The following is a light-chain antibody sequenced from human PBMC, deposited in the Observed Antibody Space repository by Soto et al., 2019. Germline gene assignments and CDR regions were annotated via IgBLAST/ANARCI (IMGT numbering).Light chain of an antibody. Sequence: DIVLTQSPGTLSLSPGERASLSCRASQSVNNIYLGWYQQKPGQASRLLIYGASSRATGIPDRFSGSGSGTDFTLTISRLEPEDFAVYYCRLYGSSPPMYTFGQGTKLEIK. CDR3: RLYGSSPPMYT. CDR2: GAS. J-gene: IGKJ2*01. V-gene: IGKV3-20*01. CDR1: QSVNNIY.